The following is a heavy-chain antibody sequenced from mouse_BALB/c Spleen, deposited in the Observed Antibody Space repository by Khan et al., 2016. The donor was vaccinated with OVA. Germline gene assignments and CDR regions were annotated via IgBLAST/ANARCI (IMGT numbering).Heavy chain of an antibody. J-gene: IGHJ3*01. Sequence: EVELVESGGDLVKPGGSLKLSCAASGFTFSSYSMSWVRQTPDKRLVWVASISSGGDYTYYPAIVKGRFTISRDNAKNTLYLEVSSLKSEDTAMYYCASHLTGAFAYWGQGTLVTVSA. CDR1: GFTFSSYS. CDR2: ISSGGDYT. D-gene: IGHD4-1*01. V-gene: IGHV5-6*01. CDR3: ASHLTGAFAY.